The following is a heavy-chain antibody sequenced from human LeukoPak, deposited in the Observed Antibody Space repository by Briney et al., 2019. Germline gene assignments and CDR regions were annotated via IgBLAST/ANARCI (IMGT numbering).Heavy chain of an antibody. CDR1: GGSFSDSY. V-gene: IGHV4-34*01. D-gene: IGHD6-13*01. J-gene: IGHJ4*02. CDR2: LSRGEST. CDR3: ASRDASSSWYFGH. Sequence: PSETLSLTCAVYGGSFSDSYLTWIRQPPGKGLEWIGELSRGESTNYHPSLAGRVTISVDTSKNHFSLRLTSVTAADTAVYYCASRDASSSWYFGHWGQGHLVTVSS.